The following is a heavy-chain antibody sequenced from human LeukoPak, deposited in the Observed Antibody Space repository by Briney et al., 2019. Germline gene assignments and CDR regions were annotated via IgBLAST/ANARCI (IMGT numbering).Heavy chain of an antibody. J-gene: IGHJ4*02. CDR1: GFTFSSSG. CDR2: ITGSGGST. D-gene: IGHD3-10*01. V-gene: IGHV3-23*01. CDR3: AKEARSGPGVFDY. Sequence: GGSLRLSCAASGFTFSSSGMGWVRQAPGKGLECVSPITGSGGSTSYTDSVKGRFTISRDNSKNTLYLQMNSLRAEDTAVYYCAKEARSGPGVFDYWGQGTLVTVSS.